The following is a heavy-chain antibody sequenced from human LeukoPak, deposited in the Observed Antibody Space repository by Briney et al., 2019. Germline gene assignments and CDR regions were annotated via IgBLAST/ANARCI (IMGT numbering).Heavy chain of an antibody. J-gene: IGHJ5*02. CDR3: AGKYSSSWYNWFDP. Sequence: PSETLSLTCAVYGGSFSGYYWGWIRQPPGKGLEWIGSIYHSGSTYYNPSLKSRVTISVDTSKNQFSLKLSSVTAADTAVYYCAGKYSSSWYNWFDPWGQGTLVTVSS. CDR1: GGSFSGYY. V-gene: IGHV4-38-2*01. D-gene: IGHD6-13*01. CDR2: IYHSGST.